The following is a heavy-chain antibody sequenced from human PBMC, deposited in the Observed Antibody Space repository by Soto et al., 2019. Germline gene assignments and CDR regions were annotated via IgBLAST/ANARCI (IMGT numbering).Heavy chain of an antibody. V-gene: IGHV1-58*02. J-gene: IGHJ3*02. CDR2: IVVDSGNT. Sequence: SVKVSCKASGFTFTNSAMQWVRQARGQRIEWIGWIVVDSGNTNCVQKFQERVTITRNMPTSTAYMDLSSLRSEDTAVYYCAAAPYYYGSGSPPYDAFTIWGQGTMVTVSS. CDR3: AAAPYYYGSGSPPYDAFTI. D-gene: IGHD3-10*01. CDR1: GFTFTNSA.